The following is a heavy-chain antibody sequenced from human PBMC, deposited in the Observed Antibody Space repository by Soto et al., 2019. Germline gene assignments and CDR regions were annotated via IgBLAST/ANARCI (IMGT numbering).Heavy chain of an antibody. CDR1: GFTFSSYA. D-gene: IGHD1-26*01. V-gene: IGHV3-64*01. CDR3: ARDTKSGSYSLDY. CDR2: ISSNGGST. Sequence: EVQLVESGGGLVQPGGSLRLSCAASGFTFSSYAMHWVRQAPGKGLEYVSAISSNGGSTYYANSVKGRFTISRDNSTTTLYLQMGSLSAEDMAVYYCARDTKSGSYSLDYWGQGTLVTVSS. J-gene: IGHJ4*02.